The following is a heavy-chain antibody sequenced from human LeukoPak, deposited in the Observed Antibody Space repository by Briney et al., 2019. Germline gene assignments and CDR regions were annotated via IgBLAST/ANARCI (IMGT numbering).Heavy chain of an antibody. Sequence: GASVKVSFKASGYTFTNYYIHWVRQAPGQGLEWMGIINPSGGSTSYARKFQGRVTMTRDTSTSTVYMDLSSLRLEDTAVYYCARGRREKSSTSCFDYWGQGTLVTVSS. CDR3: ARGRREKSSTSCFDY. V-gene: IGHV1-46*01. D-gene: IGHD2-2*01. CDR1: GYTFTNYY. CDR2: INPSGGST. J-gene: IGHJ4*02.